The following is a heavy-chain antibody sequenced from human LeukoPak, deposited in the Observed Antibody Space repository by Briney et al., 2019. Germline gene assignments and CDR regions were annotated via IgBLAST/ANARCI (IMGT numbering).Heavy chain of an antibody. CDR3: ARAHYVWGSYRYYDAFDI. Sequence: GGSLRLSCAASGFTFSSYSMNWVRQAPGKGLEWVSSISSSSGYIYYADSVKGRFTISRDNAKNSLYLQMNSLRAEDTAVYYCARAHYVWGSYRYYDAFDIWGQGTMVTVSS. D-gene: IGHD3-16*02. J-gene: IGHJ3*02. CDR2: ISSSSGYI. V-gene: IGHV3-21*01. CDR1: GFTFSSYS.